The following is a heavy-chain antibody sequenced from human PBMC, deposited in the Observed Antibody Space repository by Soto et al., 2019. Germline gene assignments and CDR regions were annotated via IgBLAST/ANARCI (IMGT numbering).Heavy chain of an antibody. J-gene: IGHJ6*02. Sequence: EVQLVESGGGLVQPGGSLRLSCAASGFAFSTYWMHWVRQAPGKGLLWVARIKFDGSSTYSAGSVKGRFTISRDDAKNTLYLQMNGLRVDDTAVYYCARGAKNIYAMDVWGQGTTVTVSS. CDR2: IKFDGSST. CDR3: ARGAKNIYAMDV. V-gene: IGHV3-74*01. CDR1: GFAFSTYW.